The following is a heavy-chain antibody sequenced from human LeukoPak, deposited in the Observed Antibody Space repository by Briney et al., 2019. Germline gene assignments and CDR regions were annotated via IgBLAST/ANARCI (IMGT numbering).Heavy chain of an antibody. CDR2: IWYDGSNK. CDR1: GFTFSYYG. J-gene: IGHJ4*02. Sequence: GGSLRLSCAASGFTFSYYGMHWVRQAPGKGLEWVAVIWYDGSNKYSADSVKGRFTISRDNAKNSLYLQMNSLRAEDTAVYYCARGDRNYYGSGSYYNLIDYWGQGTLVTVSS. V-gene: IGHV3-33*01. D-gene: IGHD3-10*01. CDR3: ARGDRNYYGSGSYYNLIDY.